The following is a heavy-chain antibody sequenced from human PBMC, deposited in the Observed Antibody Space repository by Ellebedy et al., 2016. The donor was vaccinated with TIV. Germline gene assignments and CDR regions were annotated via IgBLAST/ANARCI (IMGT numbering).Heavy chain of an antibody. Sequence: GESLKISCAASGFTVSSNNMNWVRQAPGKGLEWVSVTYSGGNMYYADSVKGRFTISRDNSKNTLYLQMNSLRAEDTAVYYCARDSSAASWPNWYFDLWGRGTLVTVSS. CDR2: TYSGGNM. J-gene: IGHJ2*01. CDR1: GFTVSSNN. D-gene: IGHD2-2*01. V-gene: IGHV3-53*01. CDR3: ARDSSAASWPNWYFDL.